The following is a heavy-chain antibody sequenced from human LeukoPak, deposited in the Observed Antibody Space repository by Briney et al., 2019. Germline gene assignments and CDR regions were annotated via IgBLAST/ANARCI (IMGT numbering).Heavy chain of an antibody. V-gene: IGHV1-18*01. CDR2: ISAYNGNT. J-gene: IGHJ6*02. CDR3: ARVKPVTTFHYSGMDV. D-gene: IGHD4-17*01. CDR1: GYTFTSYG. Sequence: ASVKVSCKASGYTFTSYGINWVRQAPGQGLEWMGWISAYNGNTNYAQKLQGRVTMTTDTSTSTAYMELRSLRSDDTAVYYCARVKPVTTFHYSGMDVWGQGTTVTVSS.